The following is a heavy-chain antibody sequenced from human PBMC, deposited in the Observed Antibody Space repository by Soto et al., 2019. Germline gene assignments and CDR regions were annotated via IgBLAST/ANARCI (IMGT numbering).Heavy chain of an antibody. CDR3: ATTKDCSGGSCCLGGAFDI. CDR1: GYTLTELS. Sequence: ASVKVSFKVSGYTLTELSMHWLRQAPGKGLEWMGGFDPEDGETICAQKFQGRVTMTEDTSTDTAYMELSSLRSEDTAVYYCATTKDCSGGSCCLGGAFDIWGQGTMVTVSS. V-gene: IGHV1-24*01. D-gene: IGHD2-15*01. J-gene: IGHJ3*02. CDR2: FDPEDGET.